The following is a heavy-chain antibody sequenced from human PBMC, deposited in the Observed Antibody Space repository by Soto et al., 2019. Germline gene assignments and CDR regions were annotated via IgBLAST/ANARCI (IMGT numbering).Heavy chain of an antibody. D-gene: IGHD3-22*01. J-gene: IGHJ4*02. CDR2: ISGGGSTK. Sequence: GGSLRLSCTASGFTFSYFEMNWVRQAPGKGLEWVSYISGGGSTKYYADSVRGRFTISRDNAKNSLYLQMNSLRAEDTAVYYCVPTTDYYDSTGFDYWGRGSLVTVYS. CDR1: GFTFSYFE. V-gene: IGHV3-48*03. CDR3: VPTTDYYDSTGFDY.